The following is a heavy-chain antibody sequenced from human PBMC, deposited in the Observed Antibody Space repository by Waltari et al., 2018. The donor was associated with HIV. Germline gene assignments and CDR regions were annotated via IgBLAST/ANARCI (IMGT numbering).Heavy chain of an antibody. J-gene: IGHJ5*02. Sequence: QVQLVESGGGVVPPGTSLTLSCAASGFSFSDCAMHWVRQPPGKGLEWVASVIYDGRNEDYADSGTGRFTVSRDNSKNTLYLQMDSLGPEATAVYYCATNSGSDRQGWFDPWGQGTQVTVSS. CDR3: ATNSGSDRQGWFDP. CDR1: GFSFSDCA. CDR2: VIYDGRNE. V-gene: IGHV3-30*01. D-gene: IGHD3-10*01.